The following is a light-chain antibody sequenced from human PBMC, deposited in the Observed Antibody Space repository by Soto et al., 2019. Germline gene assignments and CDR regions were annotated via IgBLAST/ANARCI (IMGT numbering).Light chain of an antibody. CDR3: LQYKNWPYT. CDR1: QSVSSK. CDR2: AAS. Sequence: EIVMTQSPATLSVSPGERATLSCRASQSVSSKLVWYQQKPGQAPKLLLYAASTRATDIPVRFSGSGSGTEFTLTISSLQSEDFAVYYYLQYKNWPYTFGQGTKLEIK. J-gene: IGKJ2*01. V-gene: IGKV3-15*01.